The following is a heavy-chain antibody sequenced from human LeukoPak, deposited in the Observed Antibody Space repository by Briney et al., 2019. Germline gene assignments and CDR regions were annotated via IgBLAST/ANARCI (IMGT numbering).Heavy chain of an antibody. CDR2: IIPIFGTA. CDR1: GGTFSSYA. CDR3: ARLRSSIAARLGWFDP. J-gene: IGHJ5*02. Sequence: GASVKVSCKASGGTFSSYAISWVRQAPGQGREWMGGIIPIFGTANYAQKFRGRVTITADKSTSTAYMELSSLRSEDTAVYYCARLRSSIAARLGWFDPWGQGTLVTVSS. D-gene: IGHD6-6*01. V-gene: IGHV1-69*06.